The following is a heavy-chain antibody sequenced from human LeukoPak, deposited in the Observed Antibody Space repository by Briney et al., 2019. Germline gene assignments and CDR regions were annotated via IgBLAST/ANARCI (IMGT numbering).Heavy chain of an antibody. J-gene: IGHJ4*02. CDR1: GYTFTSYG. D-gene: IGHD3-22*01. CDR2: ISAYNGNI. CDR3: ARGKDYYDSSGYYFDY. Sequence: ASVKVSCKASGYTFTSYGISWVRQAPGQGLEWMGWISAYNGNINYAQKLQGRVTMTTDTPTSTAYMELRSLRSDDTAVYYCARGKDYYDSSGYYFDYWGQGTLVTVSS. V-gene: IGHV1-18*01.